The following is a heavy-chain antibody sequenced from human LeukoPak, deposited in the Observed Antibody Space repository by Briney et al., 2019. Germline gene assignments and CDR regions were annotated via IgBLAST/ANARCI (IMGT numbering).Heavy chain of an antibody. CDR1: GGTFSSYA. D-gene: IGHD1-26*01. J-gene: IGHJ3*02. Sequence: VASVKVSCKASGGTFSSYAISWVRQAPGQGLEWMGGIIPIFGTANYAQKFQGRVTITADESTSTAYMELSSLRSKDTAVYYCARDLELSWEPLSAFDIWRQGTMVTVSS. V-gene: IGHV1-69*13. CDR2: IIPIFGTA. CDR3: ARDLELSWEPLSAFDI.